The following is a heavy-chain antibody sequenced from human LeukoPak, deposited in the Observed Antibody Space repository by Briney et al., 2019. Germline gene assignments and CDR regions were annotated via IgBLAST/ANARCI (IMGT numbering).Heavy chain of an antibody. D-gene: IGHD5-18*01. V-gene: IGHV4-4*07. CDR2: INSTGAT. CDR1: GGPFSGYY. J-gene: IGHJ6*03. CDR3: ARDNPSGYTHGHYFYYMDV. Sequence: SETLSLTCAEYGGPFSGYYWIWIRQSAGKGLEYMERINSTGATNDPPSFKSRVTMSVDTSKNQISLTLTSVTAADTAVYYCARDNPSGYTHGHYFYYMDVWGQGTTVTVSS.